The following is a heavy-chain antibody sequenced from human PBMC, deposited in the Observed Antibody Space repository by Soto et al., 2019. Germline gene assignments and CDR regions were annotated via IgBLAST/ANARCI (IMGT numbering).Heavy chain of an antibody. CDR3: AKDYDFPNPGYFDY. Sequence: GGSLRLSCAASGFTFSSYAMSWVRQAPGKGLEWVSAISGSGGSTYYADSVKGRFTISRDNSKNTLYLKMNSLKAEDTAVYYCAKDYDFPNPGYFDYWGQGTLVTVSS. CDR2: ISGSGGST. J-gene: IGHJ4*02. CDR1: GFTFSSYA. D-gene: IGHD3-3*01. V-gene: IGHV3-23*01.